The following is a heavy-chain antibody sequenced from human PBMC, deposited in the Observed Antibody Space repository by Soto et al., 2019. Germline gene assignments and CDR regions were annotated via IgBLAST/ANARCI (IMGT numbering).Heavy chain of an antibody. CDR1: GFTFSSYA. CDR2: MSGSGYST. J-gene: IGHJ4*02. D-gene: IGHD4-17*01. V-gene: IGHV3-23*01. Sequence: GGSLRLSCAASGFTFSSYAMSWVRQAPGKGLEWVSAMSGSGYSTYHADSVKGRFTISRDNSKNTLYLQMNSLRAEDTAVYYCATSYGGGSGYYFDYWGQGTLVTVS. CDR3: ATSYGGGSGYYFDY.